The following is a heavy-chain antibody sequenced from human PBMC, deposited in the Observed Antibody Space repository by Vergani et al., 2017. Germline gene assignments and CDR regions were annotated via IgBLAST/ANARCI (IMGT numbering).Heavy chain of an antibody. Sequence: QVNLQESGPGLVKPSETLSLTFAVSGDSISSGNNWGWIRQPPGKCLEWISSVSHSWDTYFNPSLKGRVSISMDTSKNYFFLTLSSVTAADTTMYYCARRSSSYYFYIGGQGVLITVSS. CDR2: VSHSWDT. CDR1: GDSISSGNN. V-gene: IGHV4-38-2*01. D-gene: IGHD3-22*01. CDR3: ARRSSSYYFYI. J-gene: IGHJ4*02.